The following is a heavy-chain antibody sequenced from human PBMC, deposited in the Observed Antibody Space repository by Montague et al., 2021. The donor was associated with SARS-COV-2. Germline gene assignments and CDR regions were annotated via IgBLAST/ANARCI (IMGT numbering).Heavy chain of an antibody. D-gene: IGHD2-21*01. Sequence: TLSLTCTVSGDSISTGDDYWTWIRQSAGKGPEWIGRIYSGGTTHYNPSLKSRATISADTSKNQFSLSLNSVTAADTAVYYCARGNCGIGCSMYNWFDPWGQGTLVTVSS. J-gene: IGHJ5*02. CDR1: GDSISTGDDY. CDR2: IYSGGTT. CDR3: ARGNCGIGCSMYNWFDP. V-gene: IGHV4-61*02.